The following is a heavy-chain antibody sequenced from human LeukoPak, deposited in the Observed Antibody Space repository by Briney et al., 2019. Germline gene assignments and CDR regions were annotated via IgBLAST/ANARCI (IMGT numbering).Heavy chain of an antibody. D-gene: IGHD3-22*01. Sequence: ASVKVSCKVSGCTLTELSMHWVRQAPGKGLEWMGGFDPEDGETIYAQKFQGRVTMTRDTSISTAYMELSSLRSEDTAVYYCARTHYYDSTDNWFDPWGQGTLVTVSS. CDR2: FDPEDGET. CDR3: ARTHYYDSTDNWFDP. J-gene: IGHJ5*02. CDR1: GCTLTELS. V-gene: IGHV1-24*01.